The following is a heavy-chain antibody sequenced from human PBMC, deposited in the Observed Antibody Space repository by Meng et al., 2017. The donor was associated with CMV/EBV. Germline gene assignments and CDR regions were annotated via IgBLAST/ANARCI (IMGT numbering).Heavy chain of an antibody. CDR2: ISSSSSYI. CDR1: GFTFSSYS. CDR3: ARDVYYYDSSGYYIDY. V-gene: IGHV3-21*01. J-gene: IGHJ4*02. D-gene: IGHD3-22*01. Sequence: GGSRRLSCAASGFTFSSYSMNWVRQAPGKGLEWVSSISSSSSYIYYADSVKGRFTISRDNAKNSLYLQMNSLRAEDTAVYYCARDVYYYDSSGYYIDYWGQGTLVTVSS.